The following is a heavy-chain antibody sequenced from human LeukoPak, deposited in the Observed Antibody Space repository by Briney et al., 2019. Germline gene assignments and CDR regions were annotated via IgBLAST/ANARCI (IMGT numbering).Heavy chain of an antibody. Sequence: ASVKVSCKASGYTFTSYAMHWVRQAPGQRLEWMGWINAGNGNTKYSQKFQSRVTITRDTSASTAYMELSSLRSEDTAVYYCARGFCSSTSCYPLGYWGQGTLVTVSS. V-gene: IGHV1-3*01. CDR1: GYTFTSYA. D-gene: IGHD2-2*01. J-gene: IGHJ4*02. CDR2: INAGNGNT. CDR3: ARGFCSSTSCYPLGY.